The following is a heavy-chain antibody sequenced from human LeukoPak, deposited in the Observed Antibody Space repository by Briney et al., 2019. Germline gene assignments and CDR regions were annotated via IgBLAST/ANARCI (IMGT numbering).Heavy chain of an antibody. CDR2: IKEDGSDK. J-gene: IGHJ4*02. Sequence: AVNLTLSCAASTFIFSTYWMAWLRPAQGQGLEWVTNIKEDGSDKNYVVSMKGRFTISRDNAKNSLYLQMNSLRAEDTAVYYCARDAGYGYDRFDYWGQGTQVTVSS. CDR1: TFIFSTYW. D-gene: IGHD5-18*01. CDR3: ARDAGYGYDRFDY. V-gene: IGHV3-7*01.